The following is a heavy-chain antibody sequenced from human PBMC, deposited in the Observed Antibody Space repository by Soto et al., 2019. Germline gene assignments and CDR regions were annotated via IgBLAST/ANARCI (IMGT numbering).Heavy chain of an antibody. CDR3: AKSLYNENVGPNDH. Sequence: EVQLLESGGGLVQPGGSLRLSCVGSGFTFSSYDMTWVRQAPGKGLEWVSSFSFYVRRDNTYYADSVKGRFTISRDNSRNTVYLQMDHLRVEDTAVYYCAKSLYNENVGPNDHWGQGSLVTVSS. CDR2: FSFYVRRDNT. J-gene: IGHJ4*02. CDR1: GFTFSSYD. V-gene: IGHV3-23*01. D-gene: IGHD1-20*01.